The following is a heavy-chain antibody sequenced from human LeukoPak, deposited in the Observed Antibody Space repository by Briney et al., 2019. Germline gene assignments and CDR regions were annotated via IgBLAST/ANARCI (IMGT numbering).Heavy chain of an antibody. V-gene: IGHV1-69*13. CDR3: AREGSGYDFSWFDP. CDR2: IIPIFGTA. CDR1: GYTFTGYY. D-gene: IGHD5-12*01. J-gene: IGHJ5*02. Sequence: SVKVSCKASGYTFTGYYMHWVRQAPGQGLEWMGGIIPIFGTANYAQKFQGRVTITADESTSTAYMELSSLRSEDTAVYYCAREGSGYDFSWFDPWGQGTLVTVSS.